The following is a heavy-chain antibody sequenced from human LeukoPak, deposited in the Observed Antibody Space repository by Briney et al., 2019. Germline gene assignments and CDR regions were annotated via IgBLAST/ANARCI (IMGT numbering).Heavy chain of an antibody. Sequence: SETLSLTCTVSGGSISSGGYSWSWIRQHPGKGLEWIGYIYYSGSTYYNPSLKSRVTISVDTSKNQFSLKLSSVTAADTAVYYCARGRIKGYYDFWSGHAPFDYWGQGTLVTVSS. CDR3: ARGRIKGYYDFWSGHAPFDY. V-gene: IGHV4-31*03. CDR1: GGSISSGGYS. D-gene: IGHD3-3*01. CDR2: IYYSGST. J-gene: IGHJ4*02.